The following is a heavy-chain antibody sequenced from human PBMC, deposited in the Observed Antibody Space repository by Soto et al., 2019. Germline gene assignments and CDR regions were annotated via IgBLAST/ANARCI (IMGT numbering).Heavy chain of an antibody. Sequence: SETLSLTCTVSGGSVSSGSYYWTWLRQPPGKGLEWIGYISYTGRTKYNPSLQSRVTISVDTSKNDFSLNLSSVTAADTAVYFCAREWGLLPYYVMNVWGHGTAVTVSS. J-gene: IGHJ6*02. CDR2: ISYTGRT. CDR1: GGSVSSGSYY. CDR3: AREWGLLPYYVMNV. V-gene: IGHV4-61*03. D-gene: IGHD7-27*01.